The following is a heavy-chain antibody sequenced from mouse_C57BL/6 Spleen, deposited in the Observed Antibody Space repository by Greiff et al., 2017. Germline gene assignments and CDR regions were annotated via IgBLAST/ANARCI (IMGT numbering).Heavy chain of an antibody. CDR1: GYAFTSYW. Sequence: VQLKQPGAELVKPGASVKLSCKASGYAFTSYWMEWVKQRPGQGLEWIGEIDPSGSYTNYNQKFKGKATLTVDTSSSTAYMQLSSLTSEDSAVYYCARGEGTTISYDDWGKVTTLTAAS. CDR2: IDPSGSYT. CDR3: ARGEGTTISYDD. J-gene: IGHJ2*01. D-gene: IGHD1-1*01. V-gene: IGHV1-50*01.